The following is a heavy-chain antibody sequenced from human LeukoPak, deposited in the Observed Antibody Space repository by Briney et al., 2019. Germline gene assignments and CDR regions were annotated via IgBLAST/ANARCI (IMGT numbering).Heavy chain of an antibody. Sequence: PGGSLRLSCAASGFTFSSYGMHWVRQAPGKGLEWVAVISYDGNNKYYADSVKGRFTISRDTPKNTLYLQMNSLRPEDTAVYYCARDTYGGANSWGQGTLVTVSS. CDR1: GFTFSSYG. CDR2: ISYDGNNK. CDR3: ARDTYGGANS. J-gene: IGHJ4*02. D-gene: IGHD4-23*01. V-gene: IGHV3-30*19.